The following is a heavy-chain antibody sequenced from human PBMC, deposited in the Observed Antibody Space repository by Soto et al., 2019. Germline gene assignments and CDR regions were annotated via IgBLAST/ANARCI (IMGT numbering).Heavy chain of an antibody. CDR2: ISYDGSNK. D-gene: IGHD4-17*01. V-gene: IGHV3-30*18. J-gene: IGHJ6*03. Sequence: GGALRLSCAAPGFTFSSYGMHWVPQAPGKGVEWVAVISYDGSNKYYADSVKGRFTISRDNSKNTLYLQMNSLRAEDTAVYYCAKDLRLGNYYNYLDVWGKGTTVTVSS. CDR1: GFTFSSYG. CDR3: AKDLRLGNYYNYLDV.